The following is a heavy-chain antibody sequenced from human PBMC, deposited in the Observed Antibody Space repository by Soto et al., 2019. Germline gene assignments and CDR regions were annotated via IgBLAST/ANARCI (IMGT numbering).Heavy chain of an antibody. CDR3: ARGQVVAAQH. D-gene: IGHD2-15*01. V-gene: IGHV4-30-2*01. CDR1: GGSISSGGYS. J-gene: IGHJ4*02. Sequence: QLQLQESGSGLVKPSQTLSLTCAVSGGSISSGGYSWSWIRQPPGKGLEWIGYIYHSGSTYYTPSLTTRVTSSVDRSKNQFSLKLSSVTAADTAVYYCARGQVVAAQHWGQGTLVTVSS. CDR2: IYHSGST.